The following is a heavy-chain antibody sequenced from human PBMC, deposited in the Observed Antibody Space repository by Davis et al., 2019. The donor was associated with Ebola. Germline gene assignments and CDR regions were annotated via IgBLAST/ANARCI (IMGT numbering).Heavy chain of an antibody. J-gene: IGHJ6*02. CDR2: INHSGST. D-gene: IGHD2-2*02. CDR1: GGSFSGYY. V-gene: IGHV4-34*01. CDR3: ARDGVVVPAAISSPYGMDV. Sequence: PSETLSLTCAVYGGSFSGYYWSWIRQPPGKGLEWIGEINHSGSTNYNPSLKSRVTISVDTSKNQFSLKLSSVTAADTAVYYCARDGVVVPAAISSPYGMDVWGQGTTVTVSS.